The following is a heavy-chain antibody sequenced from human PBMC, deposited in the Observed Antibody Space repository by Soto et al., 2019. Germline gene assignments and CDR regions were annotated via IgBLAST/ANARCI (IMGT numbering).Heavy chain of an antibody. CDR2: LSSSGTYI. CDR1: GFTFNKYY. J-gene: IGHJ3*02. V-gene: IGHV3-21*01. CDR3: ARGAICSSSNCFGSGAFDI. Sequence: WGALIVSWASSGFTFNKYYMNWVRQAPGKGLDWVSSLSSSGTYIYYADSVKGRFTISRDNAKNSLYLQMNSLRAEDTAVYYCARGAICSSSNCFGSGAFDIWGQGTMVTVSS. D-gene: IGHD2-2*01.